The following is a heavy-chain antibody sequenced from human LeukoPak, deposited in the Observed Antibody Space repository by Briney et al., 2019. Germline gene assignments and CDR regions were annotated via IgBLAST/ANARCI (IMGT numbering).Heavy chain of an antibody. CDR2: ISSSSSYI. CDR3: AKAAYGSESYYDPFDY. D-gene: IGHD3-10*01. Sequence: PGGSLRLSCAASGFTFSSYVMNWVRQAPGKGLEWVSSISSSSSYIYYADSVKGRFTISRDNAKNSLYLRMNSLRAEDTAVYYCAKAAYGSESYYDPFDYWGQGTLVTVSS. J-gene: IGHJ4*02. V-gene: IGHV3-21*04. CDR1: GFTFSSYV.